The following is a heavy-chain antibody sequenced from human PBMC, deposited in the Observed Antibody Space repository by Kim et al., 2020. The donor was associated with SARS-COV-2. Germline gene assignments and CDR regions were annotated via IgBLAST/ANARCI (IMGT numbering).Heavy chain of an antibody. J-gene: IGHJ4*02. CDR1: GFTFSSYS. CDR3: ARDVVDCSGGSCYLFDY. V-gene: IGHV3-21*01. Sequence: GGSLRLSCAASGFTFSSYSMNWVRQAPGKGLEWVSSISSSSSYIYYADSVKGRFTISRDNAKNSLYLQMNILRAEDTAVYYCARDVVDCSGGSCYLFDYWGQGALVTVSS. D-gene: IGHD2-15*01. CDR2: ISSSSSYI.